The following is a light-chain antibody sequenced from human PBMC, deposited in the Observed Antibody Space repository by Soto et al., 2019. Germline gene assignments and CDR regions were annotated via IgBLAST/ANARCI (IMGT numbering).Light chain of an antibody. V-gene: IGKV3-15*01. J-gene: IGKJ1*01. CDR3: QQYNSWPRT. CDR2: GAS. Sequence: EIMMTQSPATLSVSPGERATLSCRASQSVSSNLAWYQQKPGQAPRLLIYGASTRATGFPARFSGSGSGTEFTLTISSLQSEDFGVYYCQQYNSWPRTFGQGTRWIS. CDR1: QSVSSN.